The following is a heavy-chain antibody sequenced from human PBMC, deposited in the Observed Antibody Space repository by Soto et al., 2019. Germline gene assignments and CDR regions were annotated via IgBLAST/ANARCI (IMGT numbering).Heavy chain of an antibody. Sequence: GSLRLSCAASGFTFSSYAMSWVRQAPGKGLEWVSAISGSGGSTYYADSVKSRFTISRDNSKNTLYLQMNSLRAEDTAVYYCAKDTYSSGYYFDYWGQGTLVTVSS. CDR1: GFTFSSYA. CDR2: ISGSGGST. V-gene: IGHV3-23*01. D-gene: IGHD3-22*01. J-gene: IGHJ4*02. CDR3: AKDTYSSGYYFDY.